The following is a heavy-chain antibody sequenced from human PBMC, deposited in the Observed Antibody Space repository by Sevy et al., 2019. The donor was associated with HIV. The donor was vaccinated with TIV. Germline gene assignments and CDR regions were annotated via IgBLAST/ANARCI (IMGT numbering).Heavy chain of an antibody. CDR1: GFTFDDYA. CDR2: ISWNSGSI. Sequence: GGSLRLSCAASGFTFDDYAMHWVRQAPGKGLEWVSGISWNSGSIGYADSVKGRFTISRDNAKNSLYLQMNSLGAEDTALYYCAKSSTRLDYYYGMDVWGQGTTVTVSS. CDR3: AKSSTRLDYYYGMDV. V-gene: IGHV3-9*01. J-gene: IGHJ6*02.